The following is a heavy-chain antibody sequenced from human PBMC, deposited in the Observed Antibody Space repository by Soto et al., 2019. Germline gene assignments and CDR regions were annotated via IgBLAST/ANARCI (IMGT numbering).Heavy chain of an antibody. J-gene: IGHJ6*03. CDR3: ARDGGSVSYYTNYYYYYMDV. D-gene: IGHD3-10*01. V-gene: IGHV3-66*01. Sequence: EVQLVESGGGLVQPGGSLRLSCAASGFTVSSNYMSWVRQAPGKGLEWVSVIYSGGSTYYADSVKGRFTISRDNSKNTLYLQMNSLRAEDTAVYYCARDGGSVSYYTNYYYYYMDVWGKGTTVTVSS. CDR2: IYSGGST. CDR1: GFTVSSNY.